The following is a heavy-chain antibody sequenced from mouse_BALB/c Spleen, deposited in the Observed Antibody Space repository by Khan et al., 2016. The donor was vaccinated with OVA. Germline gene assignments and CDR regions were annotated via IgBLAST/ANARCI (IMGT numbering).Heavy chain of an antibody. CDR1: GYSFTGYN. Sequence: VQLQQSGPELEKPGASVKISCKASGYSFTGYNMNWVKQSNGKSLEWIGNIDPHYGGLSYNQKFKSKATLSVDKSSSTAYMQLKSLTSEDSAVYYCARSTWYVDVWGAGTTVTVSS. CDR2: IDPHYGGL. CDR3: ARSTWYVDV. V-gene: IGHV1-39*01. J-gene: IGHJ1*01.